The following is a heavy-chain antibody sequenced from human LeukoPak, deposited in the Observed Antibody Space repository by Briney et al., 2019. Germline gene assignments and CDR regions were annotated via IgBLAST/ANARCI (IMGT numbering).Heavy chain of an antibody. CDR1: GFTFSPHS. D-gene: IGHD1-20*01. CDR3: VRSVYNWNDVDY. J-gene: IGHJ4*02. Sequence: GGSLRLSCVASGFTFSPHSMIWVRQAPGKGLDWVSYISSDSGTIYDADSVKGRFTISRDNAKDSLYLQMNSLRVDDTAVYYCVRSVYNWNDVDYWGQGTLVTVSS. V-gene: IGHV3-48*04. CDR2: ISSDSGTI.